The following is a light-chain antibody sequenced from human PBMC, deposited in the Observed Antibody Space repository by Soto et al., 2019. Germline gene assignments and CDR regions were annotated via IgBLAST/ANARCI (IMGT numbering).Light chain of an antibody. V-gene: IGLV2-14*01. J-gene: IGLJ1*01. CDR1: SSDVGGYNY. CDR2: DVS. Sequence: QSALTQPASVSGSPGQSITISCTGTSSDVGGYNYVSWYQRHPGNAPKLMIYDVSNRPSGVSYRFSGSKSGNTASLTISGLQAEDEADYYCTSYTSIITPDYVFGTGTKLTVL. CDR3: TSYTSIITPDYV.